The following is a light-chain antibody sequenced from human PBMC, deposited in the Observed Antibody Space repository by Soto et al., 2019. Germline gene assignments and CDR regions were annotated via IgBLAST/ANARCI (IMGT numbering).Light chain of an antibody. Sequence: EMVLTQSPGTLSLSPGERATLSCRATQSVVSNYLAWYQQKPGQAPRLLIYGASNRATGIPDRFSGGGSGTDFSLTISILEPDDFAVYYCQQYGSAPWTFGQVTQVEIK. CDR2: GAS. CDR1: QSVVSNY. V-gene: IGKV3-20*01. J-gene: IGKJ1*01. CDR3: QQYGSAPWT.